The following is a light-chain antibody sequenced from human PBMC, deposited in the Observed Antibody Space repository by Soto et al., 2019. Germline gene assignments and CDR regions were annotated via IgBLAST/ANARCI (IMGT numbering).Light chain of an antibody. CDR3: FSYAGNSLNYV. Sequence: QSALTQPRSVSGSPGQSITISCTGPSSDVVSYNLVSWYQQHPGKAPKLMIYEASKRPSGISNRFSGSKSGNAASLTISGLQAEDEADYYCFSYAGNSLNYVFGTGTKVTVL. CDR1: SSDVVSYNL. V-gene: IGLV2-23*01. CDR2: EAS. J-gene: IGLJ1*01.